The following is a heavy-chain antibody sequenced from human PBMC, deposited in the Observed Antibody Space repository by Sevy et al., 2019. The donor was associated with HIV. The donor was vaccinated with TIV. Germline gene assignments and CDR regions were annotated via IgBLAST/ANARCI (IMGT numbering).Heavy chain of an antibody. J-gene: IGHJ6*02. V-gene: IGHV4-38-2*01. CDR3: ARASGGDRLDYYGMDV. CDR1: NYSISSGYY. Sequence: SETLSLTCAVSNYSISSGYYWGWIRQSPGKGLEWIGNIYHRGSTYYNPSLKSRVTISVDASKNYFSLRLTSVTAADTAVYYCARASGGDRLDYYGMDVWGQGTTVTVSS. D-gene: IGHD2-15*01. CDR2: IYHRGST.